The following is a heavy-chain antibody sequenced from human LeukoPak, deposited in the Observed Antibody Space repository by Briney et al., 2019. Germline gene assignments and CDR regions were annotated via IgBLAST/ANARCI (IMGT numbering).Heavy chain of an antibody. J-gene: IGHJ4*02. CDR2: INHSGST. V-gene: IGHV4-34*01. CDR1: GGSFSGYY. Sequence: PSETLSLTCAVYGGSFSGYYWSWIRQPPGKGREWIGEINHSGSTNYNPSLKSRVTISADTSKNQFSLKLSSVTAADTAVYYCARRWLRASVDYWGQGTLVTVSS. CDR3: ARRWLRASVDY. D-gene: IGHD5-12*01.